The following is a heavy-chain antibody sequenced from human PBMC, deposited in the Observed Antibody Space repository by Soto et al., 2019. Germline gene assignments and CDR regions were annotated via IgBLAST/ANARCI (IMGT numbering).Heavy chain of an antibody. D-gene: IGHD3-22*01. Sequence: GGYLGLSCAATGFTFGIAWMSWVRLALGKGLEWVGRIKSKTDGGTTDYAAAVKGRFTISRDDSKNTLYLQLNSLKTEDAAVYYCTTSEKFYYYDSNPPGHYYYGTDVRCPATSVTVSS. J-gene: IGHJ6*02. CDR1: GFTFGIAW. CDR2: IKSKTDGGTT. CDR3: TTSEKFYYYDSNPPGHYYYGTDV. V-gene: IGHV3-15*01.